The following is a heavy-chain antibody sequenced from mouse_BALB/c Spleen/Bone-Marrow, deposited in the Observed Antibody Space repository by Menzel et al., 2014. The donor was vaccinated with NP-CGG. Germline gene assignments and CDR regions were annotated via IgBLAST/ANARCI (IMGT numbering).Heavy chain of an antibody. J-gene: IGHJ1*01. CDR1: GFSLSSYG. CDR3: AKNGNWYFDV. Sequence: VKVVESGPGLVQPSQSLSITCTASGFSLSSYGVHWVRQSPGKGLEWLGVIWRGGSTDYNAAFMSRLSITKDNYKSQVFFKMNILQADDTAIYYCAKNGNWYFDVWGAGTTVTVSS. CDR2: IWRGGST. D-gene: IGHD1-1*02. V-gene: IGHV2-5*01.